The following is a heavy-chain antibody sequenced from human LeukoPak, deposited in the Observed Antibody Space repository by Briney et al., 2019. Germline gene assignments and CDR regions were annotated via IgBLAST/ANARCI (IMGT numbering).Heavy chain of an antibody. CDR3: TRAWAPDY. CDR1: GFTFGDYA. V-gene: IGHV3-49*04. Sequence: GRSLRLSCTASGFTFGDYAMSWVRQALGKGLEWVGFIRSKGYGGTIEYAASVKGRFIISRDDSKSIAYLQMNSLKTEDTAVYYCTRAWAPDYWGQGTLVTVSS. CDR2: IRSKGYGGTI. J-gene: IGHJ4*02. D-gene: IGHD7-27*01.